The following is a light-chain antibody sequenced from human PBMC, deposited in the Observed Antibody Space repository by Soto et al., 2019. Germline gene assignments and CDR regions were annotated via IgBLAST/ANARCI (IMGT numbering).Light chain of an antibody. Sequence: IVTTQSPSTVPAASEDRATLSCSARQSVDTDLAWYQQQPGQARRLLLYGATTRATGIPARFSGSRSRTEFTVTSSCLQSEDFAVCYCEQDNNWFAWTFGEGTKEDI. CDR3: EQDNNWFAWT. CDR2: GAT. CDR1: QSVDTD. V-gene: IGKV3-15*01. J-gene: IGKJ1*01.